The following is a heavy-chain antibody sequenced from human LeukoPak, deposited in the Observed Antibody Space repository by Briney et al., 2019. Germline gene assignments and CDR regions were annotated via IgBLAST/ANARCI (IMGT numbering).Heavy chain of an antibody. Sequence: PGGSLRLSCAASGFTFSSYAMSWVRQAPGKGLEWVSGISGNGGGTYYADSVKGRFTISRDNSKNTLYLQMNSLRAEDTAVYYCAKSSAGTMAYWGQGALVTVSS. CDR3: AKSSAGTMAY. D-gene: IGHD6-19*01. CDR2: ISGNGGGT. CDR1: GFTFSSYA. V-gene: IGHV3-23*01. J-gene: IGHJ4*02.